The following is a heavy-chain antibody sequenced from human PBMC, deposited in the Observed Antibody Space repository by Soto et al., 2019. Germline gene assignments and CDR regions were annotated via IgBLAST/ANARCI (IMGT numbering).Heavy chain of an antibody. CDR2: IYHSGST. J-gene: IGHJ5*02. Sequence: SETLSLTCAVSCYSISSGYYWGWIRQPPGKGLEWIGSIYHSGSTYYNPSLKSRVTISVDTSKNQFSLKLSSVTAADTAVYYCARDLRAARPRWFDPWGQGTLVTVSS. CDR3: ARDLRAARPRWFDP. D-gene: IGHD6-6*01. V-gene: IGHV4-38-2*02. CDR1: CYSISSGYY.